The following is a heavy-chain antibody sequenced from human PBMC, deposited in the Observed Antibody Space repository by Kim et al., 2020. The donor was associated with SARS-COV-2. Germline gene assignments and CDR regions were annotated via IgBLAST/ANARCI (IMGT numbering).Heavy chain of an antibody. Sequence: AQKFQGRVTITADESTSTAYMELSSLRSEDTAVYYCARVSTSSSSNPFDYWGQGTLVTVSS. D-gene: IGHD6-6*01. CDR3: ARVSTSSSSNPFDY. J-gene: IGHJ4*02. V-gene: IGHV1-69*01.